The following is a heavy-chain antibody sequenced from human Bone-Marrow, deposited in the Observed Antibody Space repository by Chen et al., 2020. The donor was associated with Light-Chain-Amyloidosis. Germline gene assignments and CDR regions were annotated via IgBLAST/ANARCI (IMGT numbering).Heavy chain of an antibody. J-gene: IGHJ4*02. D-gene: IGHD5-18*01. CDR3: AQLYSYGRPFKH. V-gene: IGHV3-30*02. CDR1: GFDFTPYG. Sequence: VRLVESGGAVVRAGGSLRLSSEVSGFDFTPYGFPWARQAPGKGLEWVSFVRFDGSGKYYADSVKGRFTISRDDSKNTLYLQMNSLRPEDTAVYYCAQLYSYGRPFKHWGQGTLVSVSS. CDR2: VRFDGSGK.